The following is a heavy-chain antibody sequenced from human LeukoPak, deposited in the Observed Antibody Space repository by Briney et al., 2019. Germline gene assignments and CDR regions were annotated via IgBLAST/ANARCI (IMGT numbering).Heavy chain of an antibody. J-gene: IGHJ4*02. Sequence: GESLKISCKGSGYSFATYWIGWVRQMPGKGLEWMGIIYPGDSDTRYSPSVQGQVTISVDNSISTAYLQWSSLKASDTPIYYCARRGDYYDYWGQGTLVTVSS. CDR1: GYSFATYW. CDR3: ARRGDYYDY. D-gene: IGHD4-17*01. V-gene: IGHV5-51*01. CDR2: IYPGDSDT.